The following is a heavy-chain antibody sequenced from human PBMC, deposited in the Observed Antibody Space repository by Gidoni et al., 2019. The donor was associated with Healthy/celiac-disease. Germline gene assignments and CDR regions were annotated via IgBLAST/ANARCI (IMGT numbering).Heavy chain of an antibody. J-gene: IGHJ4*02. CDR3: TTDFSYYDYVWWSYRFDY. CDR2: IQSKTDGGTT. D-gene: IGHD3-16*02. CDR1: GFTFRNAW. Sequence: EVQLVESGGGLVKTGGSLRRSCAAYGFTFRNAWMSWFRQAPGKGLEWVGRIQSKTDGGTTDYAAPVKGRFTISRDDSKNTLYLQMNSLKTEDTAVYYCTTDFSYYDYVWWSYRFDYWGQGPLVTVSS. V-gene: IGHV3-15*01.